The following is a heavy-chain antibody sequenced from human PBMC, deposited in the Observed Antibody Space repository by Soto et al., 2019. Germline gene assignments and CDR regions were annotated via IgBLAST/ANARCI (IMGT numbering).Heavy chain of an antibody. CDR3: ARRGAYCSGGTCYHFDY. CDR2: ISTYNGNT. CDR1: GYTFTTYS. J-gene: IGHJ4*02. D-gene: IGHD2-15*01. V-gene: IGHV1-18*04. Sequence: QVHLVQSGAEVKKPGASVKVSCKASGYTFTTYSISWVRQAPGQGLEWMGWISTYNGNTNYEQKLQGRVTLTTDTLTSTAYMELRSLRSDDTAVHYCARRGAYCSGGTCYHFDYWGQGTLVTVSS.